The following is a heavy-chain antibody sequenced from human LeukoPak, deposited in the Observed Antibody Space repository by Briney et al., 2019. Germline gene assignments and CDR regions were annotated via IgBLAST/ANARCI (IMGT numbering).Heavy chain of an antibody. Sequence: PGGSLRLSCAASGFTFSSYGMHWVRQAPGKGLEWVAVIWYDGSNKYYADSVKGRFTISRDNSKNTLYLQMNSLRAEDTAVYYCAKYSSGWYDLGFDYWGQGTLVTVSS. CDR2: IWYDGSNK. D-gene: IGHD6-19*01. V-gene: IGHV3-33*06. J-gene: IGHJ4*02. CDR1: GFTFSSYG. CDR3: AKYSSGWYDLGFDY.